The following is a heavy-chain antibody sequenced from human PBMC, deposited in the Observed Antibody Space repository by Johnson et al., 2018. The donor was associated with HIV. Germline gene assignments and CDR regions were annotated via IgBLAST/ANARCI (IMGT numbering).Heavy chain of an antibody. CDR2: ISYDGSNK. D-gene: IGHD3-22*01. V-gene: IGHV3-30*04. Sequence: VQLVESGGGVVQPGRSLRLSCAAPGFTFSSYAMHWVRQAPGKGLEWVAVISYDGSNKYYADSVKGRFTISRDNSKNTLYLQMNSLRAEDTAVYYCARDARMTMIVVVIPNDAFDIWGQGTMVTVSS. J-gene: IGHJ3*02. CDR3: ARDARMTMIVVVIPNDAFDI. CDR1: GFTFSSYA.